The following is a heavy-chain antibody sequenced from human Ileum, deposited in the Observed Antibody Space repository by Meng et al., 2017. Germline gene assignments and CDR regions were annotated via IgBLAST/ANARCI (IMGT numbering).Heavy chain of an antibody. D-gene: IGHD1-7*01. CDR2: IYHSGST. V-gene: IGHV4-4*02. CDR3: ASLRYNWNYSADY. Sequence: QGQPAEGGQGLVKPSQPLSLTCTVSGGPISSSNWWSWVRQSPGKGLEWIGEIYHSGSTNYNPSLKSRVTISVDKSKNQFSLKLSSVTAADTAVYYCASLRYNWNYSADYWGQGTLVTVSS. J-gene: IGHJ4*02. CDR1: GGPISSSNW.